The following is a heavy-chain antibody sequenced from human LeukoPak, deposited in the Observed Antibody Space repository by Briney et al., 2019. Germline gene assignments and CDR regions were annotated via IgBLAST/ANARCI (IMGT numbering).Heavy chain of an antibody. CDR1: GFALGTRGMS. CDR3: ARTSGYSSSWIDY. V-gene: IGHV2-70*04. Sequence: SGPALVKPPQTLTLTCTFSGFALGTRGMSVSWIRQPPGKALEWLSRNDWDEGKLYSTSLKTRLTISKDTSKNQVVLTMTNMDPVDTATYYCARTSGYSSSWIDYWGQGTLVTVSS. J-gene: IGHJ4*02. D-gene: IGHD6-13*01. CDR2: NDWDEGK.